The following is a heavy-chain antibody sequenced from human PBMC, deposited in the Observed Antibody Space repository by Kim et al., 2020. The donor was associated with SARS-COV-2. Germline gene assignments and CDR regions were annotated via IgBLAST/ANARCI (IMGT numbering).Heavy chain of an antibody. V-gene: IGHV3-33*01. D-gene: IGHD3-3*01. CDR1: GFAFNTYG. CDR3: VGDPPTSGYAFDV. Sequence: GGSLRLSCVASGFAFNTYGMHWVRQAPGKGLEWVAFIWSNEINKFYVDSVKDRFTISRDNSKNTLYLQVSSLRAEDTAIYFCVGDPPTSGYAFDVWGQGTMVTVSS. J-gene: IGHJ3*01. CDR2: IWSNEINK.